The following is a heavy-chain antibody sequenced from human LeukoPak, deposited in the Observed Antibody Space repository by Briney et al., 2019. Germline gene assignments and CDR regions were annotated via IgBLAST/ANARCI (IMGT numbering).Heavy chain of an antibody. CDR2: INDSGST. CDR3: ATGARVGVVRGVMFDY. J-gene: IGHJ4*02. Sequence: SETLSLTCAVYGGSFSGYYWSWSREPAGKGGGWSGEINDSGSTNNNPSLKSRVTISVDTSKNQFSLTLSSVIAAGTAVYYCATGARVGVVRGVMFDYWGQGTLVTVSS. CDR1: GGSFSGYY. V-gene: IGHV4-34*01. D-gene: IGHD3-10*01.